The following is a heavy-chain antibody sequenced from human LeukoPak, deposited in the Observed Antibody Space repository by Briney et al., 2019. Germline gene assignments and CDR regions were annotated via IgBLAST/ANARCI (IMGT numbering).Heavy chain of an antibody. Sequence: ASVKVSCKASGGTFNTYTISWVRQAPGQGLEWMGWISAYNGNTNYAQKLQGRVTMTTDTSTSTAYMELRSLRSDDTAVYYCARVGSRWELLLNYWGQGTLVTVSS. V-gene: IGHV1-18*01. CDR1: GGTFNTYT. D-gene: IGHD1-26*01. J-gene: IGHJ4*02. CDR2: ISAYNGNT. CDR3: ARVGSRWELLLNY.